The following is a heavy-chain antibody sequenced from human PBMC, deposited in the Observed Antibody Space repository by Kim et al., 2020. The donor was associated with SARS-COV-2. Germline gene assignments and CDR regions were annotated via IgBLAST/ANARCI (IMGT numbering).Heavy chain of an antibody. D-gene: IGHD3-22*01. J-gene: IGHJ4*02. Sequence: QKFKGRVTMTEDTSTDTAYMEMSNLKSEDTAVYYCATDYDDSSGYRSLDYWGQGTLVTVSS. V-gene: IGHV1-24*01. CDR3: ATDYDDSSGYRSLDY.